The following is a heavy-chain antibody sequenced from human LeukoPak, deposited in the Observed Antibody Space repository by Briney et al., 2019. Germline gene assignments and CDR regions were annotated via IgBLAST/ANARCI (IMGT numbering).Heavy chain of an antibody. CDR1: GFTFSSYW. D-gene: IGHD3-16*01. Sequence: PGGSLRLSCAASGFTFSSYWMSWVRQAPGKVLEWVANIKQDGSEKYYVDSVKGRFTISRDNAKNSLYLQMNSLRAEDTAVYYCARDRRDYDYIWGTDHYFDYWGQGTLVTVSS. CDR3: ARDRRDYDYIWGTDHYFDY. J-gene: IGHJ4*02. V-gene: IGHV3-7*01. CDR2: IKQDGSEK.